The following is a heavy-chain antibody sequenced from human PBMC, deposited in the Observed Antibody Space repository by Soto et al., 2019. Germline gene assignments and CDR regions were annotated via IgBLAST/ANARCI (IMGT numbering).Heavy chain of an antibody. CDR1: GFTFDDYT. J-gene: IGHJ6*02. D-gene: IGHD2-8*01. CDR2: ISWDGGST. V-gene: IGHV3-43*01. CDR3: AKDIQGHCTNGVCYSDGMDV. Sequence: PGGSLRLSCAASGFTFDDYTMHWVRQAPGKGLEWVSLISWDGGSTYYADSVKGRFTISRDNSKNSLYLQMNSLRTEDTALYYCAKDIQGHCTNGVCYSDGMDVWGQGTTVTVSS.